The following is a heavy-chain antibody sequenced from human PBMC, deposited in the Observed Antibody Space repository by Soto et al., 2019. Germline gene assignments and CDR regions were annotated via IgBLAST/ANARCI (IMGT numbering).Heavy chain of an antibody. CDR3: AKDPSGSYLHFDY. Sequence: GALRLSCAASGFTFSSYAMSWVRQAPGKGLEWVSAISGSGGSTYYADSVKGRFTISRDNSKNTLYLQMNSLRAEDTAVYYCAKDPSGSYLHFDYWGQGTLVTVSS. CDR1: GFTFSSYA. CDR2: ISGSGGST. D-gene: IGHD1-26*01. J-gene: IGHJ4*02. V-gene: IGHV3-23*01.